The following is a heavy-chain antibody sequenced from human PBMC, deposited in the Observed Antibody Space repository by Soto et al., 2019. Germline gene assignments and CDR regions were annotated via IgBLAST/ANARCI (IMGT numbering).Heavy chain of an antibody. V-gene: IGHV1-46*01. Sequence: AAGKFSCKTCGYTFTSYYMHWVRQGPGQGLEWMGISNPIGGSTSHAQKFPGRVTMLRDTSTSTVYMELSSLRSEDTAVYYCAKLSDIVVVQAAIRGNEDAFDIWGQGTMVTVS. CDR1: GYTFTSYY. CDR3: AKLSDIVVVQAAIRGNEDAFDI. D-gene: IGHD2-2*01. CDR2: SNPIGGST. J-gene: IGHJ3*02.